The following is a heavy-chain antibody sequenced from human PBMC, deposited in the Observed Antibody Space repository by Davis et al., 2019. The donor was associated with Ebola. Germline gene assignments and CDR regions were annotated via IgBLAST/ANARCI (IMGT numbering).Heavy chain of an antibody. CDR1: GGSISSSSYY. J-gene: IGHJ4*02. CDR3: ARQRGLAAAGTGFDY. V-gene: IGHV4-39*01. D-gene: IGHD6-13*01. Sequence: MPSETLSLTCTVSGGSISSSSYYWGWIRQPPGKGLEWTGSIYYSGSTYYNPSLKSRVTISVDTSKNQFSLKLSSVTAADTAVYYCARQRGLAAAGTGFDYWGQGTLVTVSS. CDR2: IYYSGST.